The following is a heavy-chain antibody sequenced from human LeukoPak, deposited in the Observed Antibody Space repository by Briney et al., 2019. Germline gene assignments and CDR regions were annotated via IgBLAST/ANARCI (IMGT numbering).Heavy chain of an antibody. CDR2: INPNSGGT. V-gene: IGHV1-2*02. Sequence: GASVKVSCKASGYTFTGYYMHWVRQAPGQGPEWMGWINPNSGGTNYAQKFQGRVTMTRDTSISTAYMELSRLRSDDTAVYYCARAPLYYDSSGYYYDWGQGTLVTVSS. CDR1: GYTFTGYY. J-gene: IGHJ4*02. D-gene: IGHD3-22*01. CDR3: ARAPLYYDSSGYYYD.